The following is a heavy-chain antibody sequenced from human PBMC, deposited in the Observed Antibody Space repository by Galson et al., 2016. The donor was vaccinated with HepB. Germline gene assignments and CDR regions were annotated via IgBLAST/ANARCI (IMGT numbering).Heavy chain of an antibody. CDR3: ARDEADSSGLPDF. CDR2: IWYDGGKK. CDR1: GFTFSSRG. J-gene: IGHJ4*02. Sequence: SLRLSCAASGFTFSSRGMHWVRQAQGKGLEWVAAIWYDGGKKYLGDSVKGRFTISRDNSKNTLYLEINSLRPEDTAMYYCARDEADSSGLPDFWGQGTLVTVSS. D-gene: IGHD3-22*01. V-gene: IGHV3-33*01.